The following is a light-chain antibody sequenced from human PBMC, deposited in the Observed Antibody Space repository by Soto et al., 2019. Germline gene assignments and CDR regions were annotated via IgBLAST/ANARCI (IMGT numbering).Light chain of an antibody. CDR2: DAS. CDR3: QQRSNWPLT. V-gene: IGKV3-11*01. Sequence: EIVLTQSPATVSLSPGERATLSCRASQTVSSYLAWFQQKPGQAPRLLIYDASNRATGIPARFSGSGSGTDFTLTISSLEPEDFAGYYCQQRSNWPLTFGGGTKVEIK. CDR1: QTVSSY. J-gene: IGKJ4*01.